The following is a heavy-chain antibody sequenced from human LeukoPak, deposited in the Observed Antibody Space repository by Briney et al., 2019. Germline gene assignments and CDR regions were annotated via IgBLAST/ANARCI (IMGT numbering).Heavy chain of an antibody. V-gene: IGHV5-10-1*01. J-gene: IGHJ5*02. CDR1: GYGFTTYW. D-gene: IGHD3-22*01. Sequence: GESLKISCMGSGYGFTTYWISWVRQMPGKGLEWMGRIDPSDSYTNFSPSLQGHVTISVDKSISTAYLQWSSLKASDTAMYYCVRHDGRLKFDPWGQGTLVTVSS. CDR2: IDPSDSYT. CDR3: VRHDGRLKFDP.